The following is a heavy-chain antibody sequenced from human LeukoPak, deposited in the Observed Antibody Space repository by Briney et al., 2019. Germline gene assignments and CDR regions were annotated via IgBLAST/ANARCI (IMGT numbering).Heavy chain of an antibody. J-gene: IGHJ6*02. CDR1: GGSFSGYL. Sequence: PSETLSLTCTVSGGSFSGYLWSWICQPPGKGLEWIGEINYNGENTNYNPSLKSRVTISVDTSKNQFSLKLSSVTAADTAVYYCARGSSYAYYYYYYGMDVWGQGTTVTVSS. D-gene: IGHD3-16*01. V-gene: IGHV4-34*01. CDR2: INYNGENT. CDR3: ARGSSYAYYYYYYGMDV.